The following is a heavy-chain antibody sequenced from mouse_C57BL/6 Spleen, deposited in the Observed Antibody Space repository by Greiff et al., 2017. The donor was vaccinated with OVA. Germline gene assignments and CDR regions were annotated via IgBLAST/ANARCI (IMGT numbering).Heavy chain of an antibody. CDR2: IHPNSGST. Sequence: VKLQQPGAELVKPGASVKLSCKASGYTFTSYWMHWVKQRPGQGLEWIGMIHPNSGSTNYNEKFKSKATLTVDKSSSTAYMQLSSLTSEDSAVYYCARSAYYYGSSYAMDYWGQGTSVTVSS. CDR3: ARSAYYYGSSYAMDY. J-gene: IGHJ4*01. CDR1: GYTFTSYW. V-gene: IGHV1-64*01. D-gene: IGHD1-1*01.